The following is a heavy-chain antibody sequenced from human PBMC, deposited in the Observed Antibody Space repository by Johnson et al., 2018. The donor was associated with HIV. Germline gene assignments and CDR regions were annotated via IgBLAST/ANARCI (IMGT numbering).Heavy chain of an antibody. D-gene: IGHD1-26*01. V-gene: IGHV3-9*01. CDR3: AKAYYPDQLGAFDI. CDR2: ISWNSGSI. Sequence: QAPGKGLEWVSGISWNSGSIGYADSVKGRFTISRDNAKNSLYLQMNSLRAEGTALYYCAKAYYPDQLGAFDIWGQGTMVTVSS. J-gene: IGHJ3*02.